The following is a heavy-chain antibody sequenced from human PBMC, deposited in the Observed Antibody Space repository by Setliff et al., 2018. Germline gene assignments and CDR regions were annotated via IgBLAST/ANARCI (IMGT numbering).Heavy chain of an antibody. J-gene: IGHJ5*02. CDR2: MGVYSGKT. CDR3: MRLVRFCSRTVCQRASGDEA. V-gene: IGHV1-18*01. Sequence: ASVKVSCKASGYTCRQSIVSWVRQAPGQGLEWLGWMGVYSGKTYSAQRFQVSVSFTTDESTNTAYLELRGLRSDDTAVYYCMRLVRFCSRTVCQRASGDEAWGQGTLVTVSS. CDR1: GYTCRQSI. D-gene: IGHD3-3*01.